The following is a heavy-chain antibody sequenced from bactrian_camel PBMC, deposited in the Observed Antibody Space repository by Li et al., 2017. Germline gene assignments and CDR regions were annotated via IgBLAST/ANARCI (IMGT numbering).Heavy chain of an antibody. CDR1: GFTFSQYD. D-gene: IGHD8*01. CDR2: INRAGGNK. V-gene: IGHV3S40*01. J-gene: IGHJ4*01. Sequence: VQLVESGGDLVQPGGSLRLSCTASGFTFSQYDMTWVRQARGKGLEWVSSINRAGGNKYYRDSVKGRFTISKDNAKNTLYLQMNSLKTEDTAVYYCTTGKYVHNYWGQGTQVTVS. CDR3: TTGKYVHNY.